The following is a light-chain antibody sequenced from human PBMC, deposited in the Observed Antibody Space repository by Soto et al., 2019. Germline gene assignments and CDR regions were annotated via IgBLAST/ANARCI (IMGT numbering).Light chain of an antibody. V-gene: IGLV2-14*01. CDR3: SSSGV. CDR1: SSDVGGYNY. CDR2: DVS. Sequence: QSALTQPASVSGSPGQSITISCTGTSSDVGGYNYVSWYQQHPGKAPKLLIYDVSNRPSGASNRFSGSKSGNTASLTISGLQAEDEADYYCSSSGVFGGGTKLTVL. J-gene: IGLJ2*01.